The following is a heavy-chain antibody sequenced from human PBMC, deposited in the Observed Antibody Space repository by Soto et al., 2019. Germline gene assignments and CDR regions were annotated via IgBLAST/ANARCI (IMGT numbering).Heavy chain of an antibody. J-gene: IGHJ5*02. CDR3: ARLGGYYQSLDT. CDR2: VYYTGTT. Sequence: SETLSLTCTVSGGSIDSYYWTWIRQPPGKGLEWIGYVYYTGTTTYSPSLKSRVTISVDTSMNQISLKLSSVTAADTAFYYCARLGGYYQSLDTWGQGTLVTVS. CDR1: GGSIDSYY. D-gene: IGHD3-22*01. V-gene: IGHV4-59*08.